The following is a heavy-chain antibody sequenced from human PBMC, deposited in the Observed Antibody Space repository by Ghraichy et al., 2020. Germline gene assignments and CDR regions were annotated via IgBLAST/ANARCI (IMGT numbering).Heavy chain of an antibody. V-gene: IGHV3-30*03. CDR2: ISYDGGNI. J-gene: IGHJ2*01. CDR1: GFTFSSYD. CDR3: ARSLVRGFWYFDL. D-gene: IGHD3-10*01. Sequence: GGSLRLSCAASGFTFSSYDIHWVRQAPGKGLEWVALISYDGGNIYYADSATGRFTISRDNSKNALYLQMNSLRAEDTAMYSCARSLVRGFWYFDLWGRGTLVTVSS.